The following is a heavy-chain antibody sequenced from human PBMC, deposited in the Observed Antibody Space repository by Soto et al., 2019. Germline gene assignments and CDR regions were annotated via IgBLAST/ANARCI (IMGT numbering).Heavy chain of an antibody. J-gene: IGHJ4*02. V-gene: IGHV1-3*01. CDR2: INAGNGNT. D-gene: IGHD5-12*01. CDR1: GYTFTGYA. CDR3: ARAVAVPADFAY. Sequence: ASVKVSCKASGYTFTGYAMHWVRQAPGQRLEWMGWINAGNGNTKYSQKFQGRVTITRGTSAGAAYMELSSLSSEDTAVYYCARAVAVPADFAYWGQGTLVTVSS.